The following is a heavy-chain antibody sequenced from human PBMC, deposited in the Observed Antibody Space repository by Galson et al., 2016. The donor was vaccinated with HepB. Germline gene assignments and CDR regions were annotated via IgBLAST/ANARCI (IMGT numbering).Heavy chain of an antibody. D-gene: IGHD1-7*01. J-gene: IGHJ4*02. CDR1: YY. CDR2: IYHSGNA. V-gene: IGHV4-38-2*02. Sequence: YYWGWIRQPPGKGLEWIGSIYHSGNAYYNPSLKSRVTISVDTSKNQFSLKLSSVTAADTAVYYCARGDWYYGFDYWGQGTLVTVSS. CDR3: ARGDWYYGFDY.